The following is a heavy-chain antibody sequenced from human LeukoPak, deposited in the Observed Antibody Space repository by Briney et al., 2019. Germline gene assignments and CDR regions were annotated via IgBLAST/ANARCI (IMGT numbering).Heavy chain of an antibody. CDR3: AKYSSSSNYYYGMDI. CDR1: GFAFSNYG. CDR2: ISYDGSDN. J-gene: IGHJ6*02. V-gene: IGHV3-30*18. D-gene: IGHD6-6*01. Sequence: PGGSLRLSCVASGFAFSNYGMHWVRQAPGKGLDWAAVISYDGSDNYNEDSVKGRFTISRDNSKNTLYLEMNSLRDEDTAVYYCAKYSSSSNYYYGMDIWGQGTTVTVSS.